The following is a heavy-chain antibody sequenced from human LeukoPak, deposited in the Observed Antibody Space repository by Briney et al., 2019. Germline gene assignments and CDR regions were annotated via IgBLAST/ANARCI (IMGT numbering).Heavy chain of an antibody. J-gene: IGHJ4*02. CDR1: GFTFSSYW. CDR2: INSDGSTT. V-gene: IGHV3-74*01. D-gene: IGHD6-19*01. CDR3: ASKRYSSGWYEV. Sequence: GGSLRLSCAASGFTFSSYWMHWVRQAPGKGLVWVSRINSDGSTTNYADSVKGRFTISRDNAKNTLYLHMNSLTAEDTAVYYCASKRYSSGWYEVWGQGTLVTVSS.